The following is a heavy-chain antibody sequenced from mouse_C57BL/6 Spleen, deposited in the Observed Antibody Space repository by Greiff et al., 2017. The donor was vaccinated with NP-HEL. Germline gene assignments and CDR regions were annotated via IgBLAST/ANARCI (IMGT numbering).Heavy chain of an antibody. Sequence: VQLKQSGPELVKPGASVKISCKASGYSFTDYNMNWVKRSNGKSLEWIGVINPNYGTTSYNQKFKGKATLTVDQSSSTAYMQLNSLTSEDSAVYYCARGGSYPYWYFDVWGTGTTVTVSS. CDR1: GYSFTDYN. J-gene: IGHJ1*03. D-gene: IGHD1-1*02. CDR2: INPNYGTT. CDR3: ARGGSYPYWYFDV. V-gene: IGHV1-39*01.